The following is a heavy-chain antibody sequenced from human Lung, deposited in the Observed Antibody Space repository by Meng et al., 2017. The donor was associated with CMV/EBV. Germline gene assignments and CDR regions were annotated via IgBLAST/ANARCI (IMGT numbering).Heavy chain of an antibody. Sequence: XEGSGFSFSDYYMIWIRQAPGKGLEWLAYISSSGNSIYYTDSVEGRFTISRDNARNSLYLQMNSLRVDDTAVYYCARDRGGNYYFDYWGQGTRVNGAS. D-gene: IGHD4-23*01. CDR2: ISSSGNSI. J-gene: IGHJ4*02. CDR3: ARDRGGNYYFDY. V-gene: IGHV3-11*01. CDR1: GFSFSDYY.